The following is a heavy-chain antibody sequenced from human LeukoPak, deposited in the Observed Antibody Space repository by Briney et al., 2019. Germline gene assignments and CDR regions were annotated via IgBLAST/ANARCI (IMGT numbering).Heavy chain of an antibody. D-gene: IGHD1-26*01. Sequence: GGSLRLSCAASGFTFSNYYMTWVRQAPGKGLEWVAPIKVDGSEKHYVDSVKGRFTISRDNAKNSLYLQINSLRAEDTAVYYCAKDPYSGSYFWAPNFDYWGQGTLVTVSS. CDR1: GFTFSNYY. J-gene: IGHJ4*02. CDR2: IKVDGSEK. V-gene: IGHV3-7*01. CDR3: AKDPYSGSYFWAPNFDY.